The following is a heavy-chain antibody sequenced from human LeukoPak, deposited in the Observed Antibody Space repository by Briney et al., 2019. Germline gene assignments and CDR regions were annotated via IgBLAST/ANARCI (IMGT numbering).Heavy chain of an antibody. J-gene: IGHJ4*02. CDR2: INPSGGST. Sequence: ASVKVSCKASRYTFTSYYIHCVRQAPGQGLEWMGIINPSGGSTSYAQKFQGRVTITRDTSTSTVYMELSSLRSEDAAVNYCARGPPNWGYDYWGPGTLVTVSS. CDR3: ARGPPNWGYDY. D-gene: IGHD7-27*01. V-gene: IGHV1-46*01. CDR1: RYTFTSYY.